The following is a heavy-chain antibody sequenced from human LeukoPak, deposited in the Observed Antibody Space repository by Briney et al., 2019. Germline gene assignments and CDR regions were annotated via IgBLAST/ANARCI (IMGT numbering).Heavy chain of an antibody. J-gene: IGHJ4*02. Sequence: PGGSLRLSCAASGFTFSSYSMNWVRQAPGKGLEWVSSISSSSYIYYADSVKGRFTISRDNAKNSLYLQMNSLRAEDTAVYYCASYSEGSYYVRYWGQGTLVTVSS. CDR1: GFTFSSYS. CDR3: ASYSEGSYYVRY. D-gene: IGHD3-10*01. V-gene: IGHV3-21*01. CDR2: ISSSSYI.